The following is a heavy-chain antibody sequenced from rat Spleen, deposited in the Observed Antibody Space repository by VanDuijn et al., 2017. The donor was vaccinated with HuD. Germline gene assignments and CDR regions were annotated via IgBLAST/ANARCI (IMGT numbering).Heavy chain of an antibody. CDR3: TRRHYGYTDYFDY. Sequence: EVQLVESDGGLVQPGRSLKLSCAASGFTFSDYYMAWVRQAQTKGLEWVATISSDGRRNYYRDAVKGRFTISRDNAKSSLYLQMDSLRSADTATYHCTRRHYGYTDYFDYWGQGVMVTVSS. J-gene: IGHJ2*01. CDR1: GFTFSDYY. D-gene: IGHD1-9*01. CDR2: ISSDGRRN. V-gene: IGHV5-29*01.